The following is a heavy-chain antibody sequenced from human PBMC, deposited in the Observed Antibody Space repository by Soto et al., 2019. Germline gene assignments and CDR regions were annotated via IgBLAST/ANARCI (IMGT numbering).Heavy chain of an antibody. CDR1: GGSISSSSYY. CDR3: ASLYGSGSYSFDY. V-gene: IGHV4-39*01. D-gene: IGHD3-10*01. J-gene: IGHJ4*02. CDR2: IYYSGST. Sequence: PSETLSLTCTVSGGSISSSSYYWGWIRQPPGKGLEWIGSIYYSGSTYYNPSLKSRVTISVDTSKNQFSLKLSSVTAADTAVYYCASLYGSGSYSFDYWGQGXLVTVSS.